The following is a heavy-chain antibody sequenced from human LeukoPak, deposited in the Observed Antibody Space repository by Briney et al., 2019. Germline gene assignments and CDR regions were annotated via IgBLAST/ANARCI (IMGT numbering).Heavy chain of an antibody. CDR1: GFTVSSNY. CDR2: IYSGGST. V-gene: IGHV3-53*04. Sequence: GGSLRLSCAASGFTVSSNYMNWVRQAPGKGLEWVSVIYSGGSTYYADSVKGRFTISRHNSKNTLYLQMNSLRAEDTAVYYRAREGPTDFSTYYGMDVWGQGTTVTVSS. D-gene: IGHD2/OR15-2a*01. CDR3: AREGPTDFSTYYGMDV. J-gene: IGHJ6*02.